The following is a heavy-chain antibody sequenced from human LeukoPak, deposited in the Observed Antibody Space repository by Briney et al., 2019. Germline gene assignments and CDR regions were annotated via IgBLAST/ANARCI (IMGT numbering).Heavy chain of an antibody. V-gene: IGHV3-15*01. CDR3: AKIPYSSGWVQNWFDP. J-gene: IGHJ5*02. CDR2: IKSKTDGGTT. D-gene: IGHD6-19*01. CDR1: GFTFSNAW. Sequence: GGSLRLSCAASGFTFSNAWMSWVRQAPGKGLEWVGRIKSKTDGGTTDYAAPVKGRFTISRDDSKNTLYLQMNSLRAEDTAVYYCAKIPYSSGWVQNWFDPWGQGTLVTVSS.